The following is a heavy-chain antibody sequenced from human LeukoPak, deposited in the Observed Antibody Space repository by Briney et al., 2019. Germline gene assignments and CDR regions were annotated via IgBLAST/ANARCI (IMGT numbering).Heavy chain of an antibody. V-gene: IGHV4-59*08. Sequence: SETLSLTCTVSGVSISSYYWSWIRQPPGKGLEWIGYIYYSGSTNYNPSLRSRVTISLDTSKNLFSLKLTSVTAADTAVYFCARHQDYYDSSGYYPAEYFQHWGQGTLVTVSS. CDR3: ARHQDYYDSSGYYPAEYFQH. CDR1: GVSISSYY. D-gene: IGHD3-22*01. CDR2: IYYSGST. J-gene: IGHJ1*01.